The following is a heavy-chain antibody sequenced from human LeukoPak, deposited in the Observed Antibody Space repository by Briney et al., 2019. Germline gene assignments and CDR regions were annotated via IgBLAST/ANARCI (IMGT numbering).Heavy chain of an antibody. CDR3: TRDGGEGGNSAFDI. Sequence: GGSLRLSCAASGFSFSDYILDWVRQAPGKGRVWVSRYRRGSNGYTTEYAASVKGRFIISRDDSQNSLYLHMNSLKTEDTAVYHCTRDGGEGGNSAFDIWGQGTMVTVSS. J-gene: IGHJ3*02. V-gene: IGHV3-72*01. CDR1: GFSFSDYI. CDR2: YRRGSNGYTT. D-gene: IGHD4-23*01.